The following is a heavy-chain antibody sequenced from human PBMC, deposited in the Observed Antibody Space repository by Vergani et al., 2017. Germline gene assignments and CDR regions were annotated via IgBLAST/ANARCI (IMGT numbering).Heavy chain of an antibody. V-gene: IGHV4-34*01. Sequence: QVQLQQWGGGLLKPSETLSLTCVVNGGSFTSYHWTWIRQSPGEGLEWVGDIDHTGRPDYNPYLKSRLTMSVDKSRNRYSLTLNFVTATDTAIYFCARVNTETNGHLYYYYYMDVWGQGTAVTVS. J-gene: IGHJ6*03. D-gene: IGHD4-11*01. CDR2: IDHTGRP. CDR3: ARVNTETNGHLYYYYYMDV. CDR1: GGSFTSYH.